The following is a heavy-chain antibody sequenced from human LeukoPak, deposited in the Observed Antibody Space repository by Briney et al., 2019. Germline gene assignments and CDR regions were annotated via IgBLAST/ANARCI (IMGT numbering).Heavy chain of an antibody. CDR1: GFTFSNYW. J-gene: IGHJ4*02. CDR3: ASQFWWAAVVGPALDC. Sequence: RGSLRLSCAASGFTFSNYWMSWVRQAPGKGLEWVANIKEDGSEIYYVDSVKGRFTISRDNAKNSLYLQMSSLRVEDTAVYYRASQFWWAAVVGPALDCWGQGSLVTVSS. V-gene: IGHV3-7*05. CDR2: IKEDGSEI. D-gene: IGHD2-21*01.